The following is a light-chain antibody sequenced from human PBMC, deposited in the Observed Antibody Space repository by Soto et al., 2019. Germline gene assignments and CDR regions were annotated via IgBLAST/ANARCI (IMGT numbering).Light chain of an antibody. J-gene: IGLJ1*01. CDR1: SSDVGAYNY. V-gene: IGLV2-8*01. CDR3: SSYAGSHTFV. CDR2: EVS. Sequence: QSVLTQPPSASGSPGQSVTISCTGTSSDVGAYNYVSWYKQHPGKAPKLMIYEVSKRPSGVPDRFSGSKSGNTASLTVSGLRAEDEADYFCSSYAGSHTFVFGAGTKLTVL.